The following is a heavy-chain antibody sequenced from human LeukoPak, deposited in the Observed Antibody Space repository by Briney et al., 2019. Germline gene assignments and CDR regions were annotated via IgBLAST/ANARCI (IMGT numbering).Heavy chain of an antibody. CDR3: AGSNLGDWFDP. D-gene: IGHD3-16*01. J-gene: IGHJ5*02. CDR2: IIPIFGTA. Sequence: SVKVSCKASGGTFSIYAISWVRQAPGQGLEWMGGIIPIFGTANYAQKFQGRVTITADESTSTAYMELSSLRSEDTAMYYCAGSNLGDWFDPWGQGTLVTVSS. CDR1: GGTFSIYA. V-gene: IGHV1-69*13.